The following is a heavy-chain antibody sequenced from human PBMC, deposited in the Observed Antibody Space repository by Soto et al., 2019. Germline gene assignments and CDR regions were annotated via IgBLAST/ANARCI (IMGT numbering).Heavy chain of an antibody. V-gene: IGHV1-18*04. CDR1: GYSFIDYG. D-gene: IGHD2-21*02. CDR2: ISGNNGNA. CDR3: ARRRDCCFDP. Sequence: ASVKVSCAASGYSFIDYGISWVRQPPGQGLEWMGWISGNNGNANYAQNIQGRATMTTDTSKSTAYMQLRITGSDTTAVYYCARRRDCCFDPWGQGTLVTVSS. J-gene: IGHJ5*02.